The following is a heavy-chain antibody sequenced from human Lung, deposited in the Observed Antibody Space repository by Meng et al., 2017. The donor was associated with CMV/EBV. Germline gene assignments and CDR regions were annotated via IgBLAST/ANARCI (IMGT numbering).Heavy chain of an antibody. D-gene: IGHD6-19*01. CDR1: GLTFSSHP. V-gene: IGHV3-23*01. CDR2: ISGSGGST. CDR3: ARGGPVAGKNWFDR. J-gene: IGHJ5*02. Sequence: GEXXKISCVASGLTFSSHPMTWVRQAPGKGLEWVSSISGSGGSTYSADSVQGRFTISRDNSKNTLYLQMSALRDEDTALYYCARGGPVAGKNWFDRWGPGNXVNGAS.